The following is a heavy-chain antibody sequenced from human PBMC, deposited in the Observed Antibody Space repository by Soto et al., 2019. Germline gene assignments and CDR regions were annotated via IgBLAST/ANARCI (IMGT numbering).Heavy chain of an antibody. J-gene: IGHJ6*02. CDR1: GGSISSSNW. Sequence: QVQLQESGPGLVKPSGTLSLTCAVSGGSISSSNWWSWVRQPPGKGLEWIGEIYHSGSTNYNPSLKSRGTTSEDKSKNQFSLKLSSVTAADTAVYYCARDRDSSRTEYYYYGMDVWGHGTTVTVSS. CDR2: IYHSGST. V-gene: IGHV4-4*02. CDR3: ARDRDSSRTEYYYYGMDV. D-gene: IGHD6-13*01.